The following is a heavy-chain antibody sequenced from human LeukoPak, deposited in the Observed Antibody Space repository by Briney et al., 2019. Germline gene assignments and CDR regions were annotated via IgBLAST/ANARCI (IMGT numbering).Heavy chain of an antibody. CDR1: GGSISSGSYY. CDR3: ARGQLRFLEWLSFNWFDP. Sequence: SETLSLTCTVSGGSISSGSYYWSWIRQPAGKGLEWIGRIYTSGSTNYNPSLKSRVTISVDTSKNQFSLKLSSVTAADTAVYYCARGQLRFLEWLSFNWFDPWGRGTLVTVSS. CDR2: IYTSGST. J-gene: IGHJ5*02. V-gene: IGHV4-61*02. D-gene: IGHD3-3*01.